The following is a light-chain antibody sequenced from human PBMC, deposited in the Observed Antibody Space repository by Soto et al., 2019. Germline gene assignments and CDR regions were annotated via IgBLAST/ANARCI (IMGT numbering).Light chain of an antibody. V-gene: IGKV1-39*01. CDR2: AAS. CDR1: QSTSSY. Sequence: DIQMTQSPSTLSASVGDRVTITCRASQSTSSYLNWYQQKPGKAPKLLIYAASSLQSGVPSRFSGSGSGTDFTLTISSLQPEDFATYYCQQLFDSPITFGQGTRLEIK. J-gene: IGKJ5*01. CDR3: QQLFDSPIT.